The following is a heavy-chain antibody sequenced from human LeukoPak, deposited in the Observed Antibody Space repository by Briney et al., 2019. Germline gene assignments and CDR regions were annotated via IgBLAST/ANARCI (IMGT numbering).Heavy chain of an antibody. D-gene: IGHD3-10*01. CDR2: INHSGST. J-gene: IGHJ4*02. CDR1: GGSFSGYY. CDR3: ARGGNYYGSAQGY. V-gene: IGHV4-34*01. Sequence: SETLSLTCAVYGGSFSGYYWSWIRQPPGKGLEWIGEINHSGSTNYNPSLKSRVTISVDTSKNQFSLKLSSVTAADTAVYYCARGGNYYGSAQGYWGQGTLVTVSS.